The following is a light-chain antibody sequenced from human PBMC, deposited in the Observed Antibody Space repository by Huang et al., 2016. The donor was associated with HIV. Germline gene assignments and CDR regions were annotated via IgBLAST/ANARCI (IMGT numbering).Light chain of an antibody. CDR2: ANS. V-gene: IGKV3-11*01. J-gene: IGKJ2*01. Sequence: EIVLTQSPATLSLSPGDRATLSCRASQSVSSYFAWYQQKPGQAPRLLIYANSNRATGVPARFSGSGSGTDFTLTISSLEPEDFANYYCQQLISWPPSYTFGQGTKVEI. CDR1: QSVSSY. CDR3: QQLISWPPSYT.